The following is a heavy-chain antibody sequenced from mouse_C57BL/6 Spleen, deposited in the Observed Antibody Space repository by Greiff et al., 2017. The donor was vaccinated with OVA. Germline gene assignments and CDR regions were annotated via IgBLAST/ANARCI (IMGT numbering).Heavy chain of an antibody. V-gene: IGHV1-59*01. CDR3: ARGSNYPHYYAMDD. D-gene: IGHD2-5*01. Sequence: QVQLQQPGAELVRPGTSVKLSCKASGYTFTSYWMHWVKQRPGQGLEWIGVIDPSDSYTNYNQKFKGKATLTVDTSSSTAYMQLSSLTSEDSAVYYCARGSNYPHYYAMDDWGQGTSVTVSS. CDR1: GYTFTSYW. CDR2: IDPSDSYT. J-gene: IGHJ4*01.